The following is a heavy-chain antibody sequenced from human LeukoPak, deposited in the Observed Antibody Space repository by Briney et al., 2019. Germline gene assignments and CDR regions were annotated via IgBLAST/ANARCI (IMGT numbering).Heavy chain of an antibody. D-gene: IGHD2-2*01. V-gene: IGHV4-39*07. CDR1: GGSISSRSYY. Sequence: SETLSLTCTVSGGSISSRSYYWGWIRQPPGKGLEWIGSIYHSGITYYNPSFTSRVTKTEDTSNNQFSLKLSSVTAADTAVYYCAKRYCSSTTCYDDRGAFDYWGQGTLVTVSS. CDR3: AKRYCSSTTCYDDRGAFDY. J-gene: IGHJ4*02. CDR2: IYHSGIT.